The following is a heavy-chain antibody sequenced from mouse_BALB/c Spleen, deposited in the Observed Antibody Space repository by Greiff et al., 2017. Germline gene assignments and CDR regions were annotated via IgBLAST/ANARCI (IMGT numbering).Heavy chain of an antibody. V-gene: IGHV3-2*02. D-gene: IGHD1-2*01. CDR2: ISYSGST. CDR3: AYPLIHYYGPGAY. Sequence: EVQLQESGPGLVKPSQSLSLTCTVTGYSITSDYAWNWIRQFPGNKLEWMGYISYSGSTSYNPSLKSRISITRDTSKNQFFLQLNSVTTEDTATYYCAYPLIHYYGPGAYWGQGTLVTVSA. J-gene: IGHJ3*01. CDR1: GYSITSDYA.